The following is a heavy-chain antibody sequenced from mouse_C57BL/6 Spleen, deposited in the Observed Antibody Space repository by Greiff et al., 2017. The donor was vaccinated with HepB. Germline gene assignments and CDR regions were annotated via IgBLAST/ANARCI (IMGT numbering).Heavy chain of an antibody. CDR2: IWSGGST. CDR1: GFSLTSYG. V-gene: IGHV2-2*01. Sequence: VQLQQSGPGLVQPSQSLSITCTVSGFSLTSYGVHWVRQSPGKGLEWLGVIWSGGSTDYNAAFISRLSISKDNSKSQVFFKMNSLQADDTAIYYCARKGAYYGSSLYYFDYWGQGTTLTVSS. CDR3: ARKGAYYGSSLYYFDY. J-gene: IGHJ2*01. D-gene: IGHD1-1*01.